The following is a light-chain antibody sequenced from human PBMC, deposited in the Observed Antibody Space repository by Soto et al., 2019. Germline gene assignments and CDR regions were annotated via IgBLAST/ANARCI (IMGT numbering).Light chain of an antibody. Sequence: QSALTQPASVSGSPGQSITISCTGTSSDIGGYNFVSWYQHHPGKAPKLIIYEVTNRPSGVSNRFSGSKSGNTASLTISGLQAEDEADYYCSSYTSSRAYVFGIGTKVTVL. CDR1: SSDIGGYNF. CDR2: EVT. V-gene: IGLV2-14*01. CDR3: SSYTSSRAYV. J-gene: IGLJ1*01.